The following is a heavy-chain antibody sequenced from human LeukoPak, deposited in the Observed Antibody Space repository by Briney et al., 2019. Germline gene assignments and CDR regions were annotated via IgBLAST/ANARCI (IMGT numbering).Heavy chain of an antibody. CDR1: GFTFSSYE. J-gene: IGHJ3*02. CDR3: ARDFHHAFDI. V-gene: IGHV3-48*03. Sequence: GGSLRLSCAASGFTFSSYEMNWVRQAPGKGLEWVSYISSSGSTIYYADSVKGRVTISRDNAKNSLYLQMNNLRAEDTAVYYCARDFHHAFDIWGQGTMVTVSS. CDR2: ISSSGSTI.